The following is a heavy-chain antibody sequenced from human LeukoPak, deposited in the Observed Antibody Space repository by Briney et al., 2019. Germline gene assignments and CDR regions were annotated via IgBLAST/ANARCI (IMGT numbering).Heavy chain of an antibody. CDR1: GGSFSGYY. J-gene: IGHJ4*02. CDR2: INRSGST. CDR3: ARGRSSSWYVPLDY. V-gene: IGHV4-34*01. Sequence: PSETLSLTCAVYGGSFSGYYWSWIRQPPGKGLEWIGEINRSGSTNYNPSLKSRVTISVDTSKNQFSLKLSSVTAADTAVHYCARGRSSSWYVPLDYWGQGTLVTVSS. D-gene: IGHD6-13*01.